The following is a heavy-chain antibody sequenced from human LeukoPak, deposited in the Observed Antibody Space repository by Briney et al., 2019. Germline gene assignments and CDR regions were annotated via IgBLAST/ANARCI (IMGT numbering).Heavy chain of an antibody. CDR3: ARRDGFGAIDFAFDI. J-gene: IGHJ3*02. CDR1: GYSFTSYW. Sequence: GESLKISCKGSGYSFTSYWITWVRQMPGKGLEWMGRIDPSDSYTNYSPSFQGHVTISADKSISTAYLQWSGLKASDTAMYYCARRDGFGAIDFAFDIWGQGTMVTISS. D-gene: IGHD3-10*01. V-gene: IGHV5-10-1*01. CDR2: IDPSDSYT.